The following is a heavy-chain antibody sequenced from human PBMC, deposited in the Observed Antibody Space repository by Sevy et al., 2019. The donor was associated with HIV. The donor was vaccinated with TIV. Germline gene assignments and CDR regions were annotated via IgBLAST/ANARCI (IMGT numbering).Heavy chain of an antibody. V-gene: IGHV3-33*06. CDR1: GFTFSSYG. Sequence: GGSLRLSCAAPGFTFSSYGMHWVRQAPGKGLEWVAVIWYDGSNKYYADSVKGRFTISRDNSKNTLYLQMNSLRAEDTAVYYCAKVGTRSGCNSYYYYYMDVWGKGTTVTVSS. CDR2: IWYDGSNK. CDR3: AKVGTRSGCNSYYYYYMDV. D-gene: IGHD6-19*01. J-gene: IGHJ6*03.